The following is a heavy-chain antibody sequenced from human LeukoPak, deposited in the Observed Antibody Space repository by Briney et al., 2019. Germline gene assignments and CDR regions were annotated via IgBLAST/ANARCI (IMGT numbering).Heavy chain of an antibody. CDR3: ARGIVYDFWSGYYYYYYYMDV. Sequence: GGSLRLSCAASGFTFNNYGMNWVRQAPGKGLEWVSFIYSDNTHYSDSVKGRFTISRDNSKNTLYLQMNSLRAEDTAVYYCARGIVYDFWSGYYYYYYYMDVWGKGTTVTVSS. CDR1: GFTFNNYG. J-gene: IGHJ6*03. V-gene: IGHV3-53*01. D-gene: IGHD3-3*01. CDR2: IYSDNT.